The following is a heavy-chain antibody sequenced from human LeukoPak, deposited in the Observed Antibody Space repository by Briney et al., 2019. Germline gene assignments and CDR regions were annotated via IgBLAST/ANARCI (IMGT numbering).Heavy chain of an antibody. D-gene: IGHD4/OR15-4a*01. J-gene: IGHJ4*02. V-gene: IGHV1-2*02. CDR2: IKPDSGAT. CDR3: ARDHDYGPDY. CDR1: GYTFTVHY. Sequence: GASVKVSCKASGYTFTVHYLHWLRQAPGQGLEWMGWIKPDSGATNFAHNFQGRVTMTSDTSINTAYMELSGLTSDDSAMYYCARDHDYGPDYWGQGTLVTVSA.